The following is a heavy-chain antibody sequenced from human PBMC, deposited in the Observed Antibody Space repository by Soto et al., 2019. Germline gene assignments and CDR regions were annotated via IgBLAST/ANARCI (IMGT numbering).Heavy chain of an antibody. CDR1: GYTFTGYY. CDR3: ARHNGYGARFDP. Sequence: QVQLVQSGAEVRKPGASVKVSCRASGYTFTGYYIHWVRQAPGQGLEWMGWINPTTGDTNYAQKFEGRVTMTRDTSIYTAFMGLSRLTFDDTAVYYCARHNGYGARFDPWGQGTLVTVSS. V-gene: IGHV1-2*02. J-gene: IGHJ5*02. D-gene: IGHD5-12*01. CDR2: INPTTGDT.